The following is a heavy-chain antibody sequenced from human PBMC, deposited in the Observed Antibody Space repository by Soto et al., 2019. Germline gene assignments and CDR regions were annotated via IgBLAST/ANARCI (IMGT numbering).Heavy chain of an antibody. CDR3: SRDDSDWFFN. Sequence: GGSLRLSCAASGLTFCRYAMHWVRQAPGEGQGLRRGLEWVSAISGSGISTYYADSVKGRFTISRDNSKNTLYLQMNSLRAEDTAVYYCSRDDSDWFFNWVRGTLVTVS. V-gene: IGHV3-23*01. CDR2: ISGSGIST. D-gene: IGHD3-9*01. CDR1: GLTFCRYA. J-gene: IGHJ4*02.